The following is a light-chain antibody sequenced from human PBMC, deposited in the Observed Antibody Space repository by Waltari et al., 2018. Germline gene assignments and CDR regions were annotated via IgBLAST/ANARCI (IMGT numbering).Light chain of an antibody. Sequence: DIQMTQSHYTLSATVGDRITITCRASESISNWLAWYQQKPGKAPKVLIHKASSLESGVPSRFSGSGSATEFTLTISNLQPDDFATYYCQQYDSFWTFGQGTKVEIK. CDR2: KAS. CDR1: ESISNW. V-gene: IGKV1-5*03. CDR3: QQYDSFWT. J-gene: IGKJ1*01.